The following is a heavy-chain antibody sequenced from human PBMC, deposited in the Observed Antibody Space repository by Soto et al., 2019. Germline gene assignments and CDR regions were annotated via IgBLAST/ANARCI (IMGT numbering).Heavy chain of an antibody. V-gene: IGHV1-46*01. CDR2: INPSGDST. D-gene: IGHD3-10*01. CDR3: ARSGLVDY. CDR1: GYTFSSYY. J-gene: IGHJ4*02. Sequence: QVQLVQSGAEVKKPGASVKVSCKASGYTFSSYYMNWVRQAPGQGLEWMGIINPSGDSTSYAQKCXGXAXXTRDTSTSTVYMELSSLRSEDTAVYYCARSGLVDYWGQGTLVTVSS.